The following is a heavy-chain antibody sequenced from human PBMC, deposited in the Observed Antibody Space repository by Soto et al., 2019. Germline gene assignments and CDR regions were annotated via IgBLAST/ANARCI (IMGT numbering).Heavy chain of an antibody. V-gene: IGHV3-23*01. CDR1: EFTFISYA. CDR3: AKDYRITVTHGAFDI. CDR2: ISGTGGST. D-gene: IGHD4-17*01. J-gene: IGHJ3*02. Sequence: GGSLRLSCAASEFTFISYAMSWVRQAPGKGLEWVSAISGTGGSTYYADSVKGRFTISRDNSKNTLSLQMNSLRAEDTAVYYCAKDYRITVTHGAFDIWGQGTMVTVSS.